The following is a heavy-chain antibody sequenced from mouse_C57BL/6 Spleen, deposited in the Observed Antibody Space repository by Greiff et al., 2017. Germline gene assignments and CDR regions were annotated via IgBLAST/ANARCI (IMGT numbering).Heavy chain of an antibody. V-gene: IGHV1-55*01. CDR3: AGRGYSSWFAY. J-gene: IGHJ3*01. CDR1: GYTFTSYW. D-gene: IGHD2-5*01. CDR2: IYPASGCT. Sequence: VKLQQPGAELVKPGASVKMSCKASGYTFTSYWITWVKQRPGQGLEWIGDIYPASGCTNYNEKFKSKATLPVDTSSSTADMQLSSLTSEDYSVDYCAGRGYSSWFAYWGQGTLVTVSA.